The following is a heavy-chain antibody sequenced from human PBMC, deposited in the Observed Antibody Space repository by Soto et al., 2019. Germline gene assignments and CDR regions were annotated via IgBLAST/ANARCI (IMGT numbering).Heavy chain of an antibody. CDR1: GYTFTTYD. CDR2: INPNADKT. D-gene: IGHD3-16*01. J-gene: IGHJ4*02. V-gene: IGHV1-8*01. Sequence: QVQLVQSGAEVKKPGASVKVSCKTSGYTFTTYDINWVRQATGQGLEWMGWINPNADKTGFAQKFQCRVTMTRDTSINTVYMELNNLRSEDTAVYYCARQRRGTWYYFDHWGQGTLVTVSS. CDR3: ARQRRGTWYYFDH.